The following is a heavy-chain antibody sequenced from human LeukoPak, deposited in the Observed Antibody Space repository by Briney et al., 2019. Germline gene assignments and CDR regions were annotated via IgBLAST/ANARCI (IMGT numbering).Heavy chain of an antibody. Sequence: PGGSLRLSCAASGFTFDDYGMSWVRQAPGKGLEWVSGINWNGGSTGYADSVKGRFTISRDNAKNSLYLQMNSLRAEDTALYHCATGPRWELRGDAFDIWGQGTMVTVSS. CDR2: INWNGGST. CDR3: ATGPRWELRGDAFDI. D-gene: IGHD1-26*01. V-gene: IGHV3-20*01. CDR1: GFTFDDYG. J-gene: IGHJ3*02.